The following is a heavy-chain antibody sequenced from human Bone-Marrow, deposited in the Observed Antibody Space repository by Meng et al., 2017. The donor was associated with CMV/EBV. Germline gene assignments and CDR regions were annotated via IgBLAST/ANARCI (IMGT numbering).Heavy chain of an antibody. CDR3: ARDPPLLEYGPPFDL. Sequence: QVRRVRFGAEGQKPGASVKVSCKASGYTFTSYGISWVRQAPGQGLEWMGWISAYNGNTNYAQKLQGRVTMTTDTYTSTAYMELRSLRSDDTAVYYCARDPPLLEYGPPFDLWGRGTLVTVSS. CDR1: GYTFTSYG. D-gene: IGHD4-17*01. V-gene: IGHV1-18*01. J-gene: IGHJ2*01. CDR2: ISAYNGNT.